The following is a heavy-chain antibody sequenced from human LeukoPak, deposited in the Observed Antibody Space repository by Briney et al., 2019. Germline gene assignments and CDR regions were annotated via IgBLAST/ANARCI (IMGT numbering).Heavy chain of an antibody. J-gene: IGHJ5*02. CDR2: INPNSGNT. CDR3: ARVSVLGGSGNWFDP. V-gene: IGHV1-18*04. D-gene: IGHD3-10*01. Sequence: ASVKVSCKASGYTFTGYYMHWVRQAPGQGLEWMGWINPNSGNTNYAQKLQGRVTMTTDTSTSTAYMELRSLRSDDTAVYYCARVSVLGGSGNWFDPWGQGTLVTVSS. CDR1: GYTFTGYY.